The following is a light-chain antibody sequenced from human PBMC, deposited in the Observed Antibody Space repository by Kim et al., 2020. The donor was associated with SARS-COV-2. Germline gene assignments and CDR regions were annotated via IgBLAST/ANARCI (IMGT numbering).Light chain of an antibody. Sequence: EIVMTQSPATLSVSPGERATLSCRTSQSVSSNLAWYQQKPGQAPRLLIYGAFTRATGIPARFSGSGSGTEFTLTINSLQSEDFAVYYCQQYKNWPYTLGKGTKLEI. J-gene: IGKJ2*01. V-gene: IGKV3-15*01. CDR3: QQYKNWPYT. CDR2: GAF. CDR1: QSVSSN.